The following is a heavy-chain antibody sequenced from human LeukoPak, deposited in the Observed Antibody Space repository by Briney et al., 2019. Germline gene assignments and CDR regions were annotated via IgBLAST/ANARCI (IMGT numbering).Heavy chain of an antibody. J-gene: IGHJ4*02. Sequence: GGSLRLSCAASGFTFSSYSMNWVRQAPGKGLEWVSYISSSGNTIYYTDSVKGRFTISRDNAKNSLYLQMKSLRAEDTAVYYCARDSMGVSFFDYWGQGTLVTVSS. CDR3: ARDSMGVSFFDY. D-gene: IGHD2/OR15-2a*01. CDR1: GFTFSSYS. CDR2: ISSSGNTI. V-gene: IGHV3-48*04.